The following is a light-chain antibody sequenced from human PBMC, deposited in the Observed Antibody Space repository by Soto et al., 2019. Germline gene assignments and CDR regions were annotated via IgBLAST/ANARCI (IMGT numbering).Light chain of an antibody. CDR3: QQYNSWSSIT. J-gene: IGKJ5*01. CDR2: AAS. Sequence: EILLTQSPATLSVSPGESATLSCRSSQSVNRNLGWYQQKPGQAPRLLIFAASTRAPGIPARFSGSGSGTEFTLTISGLQSEDFAVYYCQQYNSWSSITFGQGTRVEVK. V-gene: IGKV3-15*01. CDR1: QSVNRN.